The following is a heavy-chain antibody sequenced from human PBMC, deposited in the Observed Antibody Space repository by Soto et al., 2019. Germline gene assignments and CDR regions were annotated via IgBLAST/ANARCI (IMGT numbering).Heavy chain of an antibody. CDR2: IYFRGNT. D-gene: IGHD3-22*01. V-gene: IGHV4-61*08. J-gene: IGHJ4*02. CDR1: GGSISSGGYY. CDR3: ARSPDISGYHHNFDY. Sequence: SETLSLTCPVSGGSISSGGYYWSWIRQPPGKGLEWIGYIYFRGNTNYNPSLKSRITISVDTSKNQFSLKLSSVTAADTAVYYCARSPDISGYHHNFDYWGQGTLVTVSS.